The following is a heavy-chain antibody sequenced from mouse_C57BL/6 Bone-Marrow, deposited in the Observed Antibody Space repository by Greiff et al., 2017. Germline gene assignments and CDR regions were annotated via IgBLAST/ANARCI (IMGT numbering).Heavy chain of an antibody. V-gene: IGHV1-81*01. CDR1: GYTFTSYG. CDR2: IYPRSGNT. CDR3: ARSRDYYGSNWFAY. D-gene: IGHD1-1*01. Sequence: ASGYTFTSYGISWVKQRTGQGLEWIGEIYPRSGNTYYNEKFKGKATLTADKSSSTAYMELRSLTSEDSAVYFCARSRDYYGSNWFAYWGQGTLVTVSA. J-gene: IGHJ3*01.